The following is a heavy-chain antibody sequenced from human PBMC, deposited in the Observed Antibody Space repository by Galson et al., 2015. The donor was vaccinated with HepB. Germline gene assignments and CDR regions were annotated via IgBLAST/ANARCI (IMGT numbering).Heavy chain of an antibody. D-gene: IGHD5-18*01. CDR2: TKAAGSDK. J-gene: IGHJ4*02. V-gene: IGHV3-7*01. CDR1: RCTCSNYW. Sequence: SLILSCAGSRCTCSNYWMNWVGQAPGKGLAWVANTKAAGSDKHYVDSVKGRFTISRDNAKNSLNLQMNSLRAEDTAVYYCVPDTSLVTFWGQGTLVTVSP. CDR3: VPDTSLVTF.